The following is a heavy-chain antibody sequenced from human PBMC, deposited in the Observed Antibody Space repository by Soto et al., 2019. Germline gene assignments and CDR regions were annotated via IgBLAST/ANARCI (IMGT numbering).Heavy chain of an antibody. CDR3: ARAPLTGEGYFAY. CDR1: GGSISSYY. V-gene: IGHV4-59*01. J-gene: IGHJ4*02. D-gene: IGHD7-27*01. Sequence: SETLSLTCTVSGGSISSYYWSWIRQPPGKGLEWIGYIYYSGSTNYNPSLKSRVTISVDTSKNQFSLKLSSVTAADTAVYYCARAPLTGEGYFAYWGQGTLVTVAS. CDR2: IYYSGST.